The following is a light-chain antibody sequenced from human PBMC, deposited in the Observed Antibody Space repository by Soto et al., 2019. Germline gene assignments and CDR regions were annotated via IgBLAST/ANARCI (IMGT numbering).Light chain of an antibody. CDR1: QNIHTW. Sequence: DIQMTQSPSTLSASVDDRVTITCRASQNIHTWLAWYQHKPGKAPSLLICAASSLESGVPSRFSGSGSGTEFTLTISSLQPDDFATYYCQQHESYPRTFGQGTKVEMK. V-gene: IGKV1-5*03. CDR3: QQHESYPRT. CDR2: AAS. J-gene: IGKJ1*01.